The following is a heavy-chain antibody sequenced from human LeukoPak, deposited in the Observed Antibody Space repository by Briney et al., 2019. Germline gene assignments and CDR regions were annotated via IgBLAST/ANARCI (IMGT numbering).Heavy chain of an antibody. D-gene: IGHD2-2*01. Sequence: GSLRLSCTASGFTFSDYYMNWIRQAPGKGLGWVSYISDSGSTIYYADSVKGRFTISRDNAKNSLYLQMNSLRAEDTAVYYCARAGVGYCSGTSCYDCWGQGTLVTVSS. CDR1: GFTFSDYY. V-gene: IGHV3-11*01. CDR3: ARAGVGYCSGTSCYDC. J-gene: IGHJ4*02. CDR2: ISDSGSTI.